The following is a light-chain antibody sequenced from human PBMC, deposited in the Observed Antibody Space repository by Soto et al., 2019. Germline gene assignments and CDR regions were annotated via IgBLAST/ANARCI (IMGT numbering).Light chain of an antibody. Sequence: QSVLTQPPSVSXXXXXXXXXXCTGSSSNIGAGYDVHWYQQLPGTAPKLLIYGNSNRPSGVPDRFSGSKSGTSASLAITGLQAEDEADYYCQSYDSSLSGSVVFGGGTKLTVL. CDR1: SSNIGAGYD. J-gene: IGLJ2*01. V-gene: IGLV1-40*01. CDR3: QSYDSSLSGSVV. CDR2: GNS.